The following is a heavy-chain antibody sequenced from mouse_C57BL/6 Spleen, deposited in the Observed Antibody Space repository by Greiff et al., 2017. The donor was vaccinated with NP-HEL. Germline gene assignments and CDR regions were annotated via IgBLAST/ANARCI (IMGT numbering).Heavy chain of an antibody. J-gene: IGHJ2*01. Sequence: EVQLQESGPGLVKPSQSLSLTCSVTGYSITSGYYWNWIRQFPGNKLEWMGYISYDGSNNYNPSLKNRISITRDTSKNQFFLKLNSVTTEDTATYYCARRITTVVPYFDYWGQGTTLTVSS. CDR2: ISYDGSN. CDR3: ARRITTVVPYFDY. CDR1: GYSITSGYY. D-gene: IGHD1-1*01. V-gene: IGHV3-6*01.